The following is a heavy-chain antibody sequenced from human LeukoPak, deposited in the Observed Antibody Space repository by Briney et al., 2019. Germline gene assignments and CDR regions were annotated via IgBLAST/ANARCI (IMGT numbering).Heavy chain of an antibody. Sequence: PGGSLRLSCAASGFTFSSYAMSWVRQAPGKGLEWVSGIRGSGGRTYYADSVKGRVTISRDNSKNTLYLQMNSLRAEDTAVYYCAKDGYYDSSGSGYVEYFQHWGQGTLVTVSS. V-gene: IGHV3-23*01. CDR3: AKDGYYDSSGSGYVEYFQH. CDR2: IRGSGGRT. CDR1: GFTFSSYA. J-gene: IGHJ1*01. D-gene: IGHD3-22*01.